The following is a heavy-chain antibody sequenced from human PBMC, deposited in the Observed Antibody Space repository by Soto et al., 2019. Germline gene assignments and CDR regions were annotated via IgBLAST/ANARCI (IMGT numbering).Heavy chain of an antibody. CDR1: GGSISSSSYY. CDR2: IYYSGST. J-gene: IGHJ3*02. Sequence: PSETLSLTCTVSGGSISSSSYYWGWIRQPPGKGLEWIGSIYYSGSTYYNPSLKSRVTISVDTSKNQFSLKLSSVTAADTAVYYCARQSRDYRMSDAFDIWGQGTMVTVSS. D-gene: IGHD4-4*01. CDR3: ARQSRDYRMSDAFDI. V-gene: IGHV4-39*01.